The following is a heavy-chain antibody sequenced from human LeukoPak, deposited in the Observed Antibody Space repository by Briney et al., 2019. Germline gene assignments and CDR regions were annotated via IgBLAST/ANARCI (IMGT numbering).Heavy chain of an antibody. D-gene: IGHD2-21*02. V-gene: IGHV3-23*01. CDR3: AKGDGMNHYHWFDP. CDR2: ISGGGERT. Sequence: GGSLRLSCAASEFTFSSYAMNWVRQAPGKGLEWVSGISGGGERTYYADSVKGRFTTSRDNSKSTLYLQMNTLRVEDTALYYCAKGDGMNHYHWFDPWGQGTQVTVSS. J-gene: IGHJ5*02. CDR1: EFTFSSYA.